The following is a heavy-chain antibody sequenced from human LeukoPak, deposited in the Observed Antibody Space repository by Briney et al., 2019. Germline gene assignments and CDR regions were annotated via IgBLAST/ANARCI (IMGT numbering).Heavy chain of an antibody. CDR2: ISTSSSTK. J-gene: IGHJ4*02. CDR1: GFTFSSYS. CDR3: ARARGYSYGYCDY. D-gene: IGHD5-18*01. Sequence: PGGSLRLSCAASGFTFSSYSMNWVRQAPGKGLEWVSYISTSSSTKDYADSVKGRFTISRDNDKNSLYLQMNSLRAEDTAVYYCARARGYSYGYCDYWGQGTLVTVSS. V-gene: IGHV3-48*01.